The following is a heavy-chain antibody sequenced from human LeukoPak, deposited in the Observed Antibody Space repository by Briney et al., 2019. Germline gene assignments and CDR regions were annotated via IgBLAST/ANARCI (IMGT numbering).Heavy chain of an antibody. CDR3: AKDAVQVTQHLIYFDY. CDR1: GFTFSSYA. D-gene: IGHD2-21*02. CDR2: IHYDGSNK. J-gene: IGHJ4*02. V-gene: IGHV3-30*02. Sequence: GGSLRLSCAASGFTFSSYAMSWVRQAPGRGLEWVAFIHYDGSNKYYADSVKGRFTISRDNSKNTLYLQMNSLRAEDTAVYYCAKDAVQVTQHLIYFDYWGQGTLVTVSS.